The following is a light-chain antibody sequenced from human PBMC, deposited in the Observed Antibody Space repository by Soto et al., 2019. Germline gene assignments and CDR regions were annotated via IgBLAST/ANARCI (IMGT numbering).Light chain of an antibody. CDR1: SSNIGAGYD. J-gene: IGLJ2*01. Sequence: QSVLTQPPSVSGAPGQRVTISCTGSSSNIGAGYDVHWYQQLPGTAPKLLIYGNTNRPSGVPVRFSGSKSGTSASLAITGLQAEDDADYYCQSFDSSLSGVFGGGTKLTVL. CDR3: QSFDSSLSGV. V-gene: IGLV1-40*01. CDR2: GNT.